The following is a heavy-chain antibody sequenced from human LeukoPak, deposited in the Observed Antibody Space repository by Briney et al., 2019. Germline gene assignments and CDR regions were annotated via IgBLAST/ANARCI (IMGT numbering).Heavy chain of an antibody. V-gene: IGHV3-21*04. Sequence: GGSLRLSCAASGFTFSTYSMNWVRQAPGKGLEWVSSITTSSDYIYYADSVKGRFTISRDNAKNALYLQMNSLRAEDTAVYYCAKVWPWRLGSGWYYFDYWGQGTLVTVSS. CDR3: AKVWPWRLGSGWYYFDY. J-gene: IGHJ4*02. CDR1: GFTFSTYS. CDR2: ITTSSDYI. D-gene: IGHD6-19*01.